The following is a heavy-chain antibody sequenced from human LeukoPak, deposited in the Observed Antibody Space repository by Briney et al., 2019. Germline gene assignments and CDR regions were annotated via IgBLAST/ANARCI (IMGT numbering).Heavy chain of an antibody. V-gene: IGHV3-74*03. Sequence: GGSLRLSCAASGFAFSRYWMHCVRQTPGKGLVWVSRINSDGSSSTHADSVKGRFTISRDNAKNMLYLQLNSLRAEDTAVYYCARESAIVRVPFDNWGQGTLVTVSS. CDR3: ARESAIVRVPFDN. CDR2: INSDGSSS. J-gene: IGHJ4*02. D-gene: IGHD1-26*01. CDR1: GFAFSRYW.